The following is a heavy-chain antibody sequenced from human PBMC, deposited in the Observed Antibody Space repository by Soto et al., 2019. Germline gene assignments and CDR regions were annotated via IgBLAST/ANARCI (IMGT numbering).Heavy chain of an antibody. CDR1: GFSFTTSGVG. J-gene: IGHJ6*02. V-gene: IGHV2-5*02. Sequence: QITLKESGPTLVKPTQTLTLTCTFSGFSFTTSGVGVGWVRQPAGKALEWLALLYWDDDKRYSSSLKSRLTISKDTSTNQVVLTMTNMDPVDTATYYCAHRPGEGNGRASYYGMDVWGQGTTVTVSS. CDR2: LYWDDDK. D-gene: IGHD1-26*01. CDR3: AHRPGEGNGRASYYGMDV.